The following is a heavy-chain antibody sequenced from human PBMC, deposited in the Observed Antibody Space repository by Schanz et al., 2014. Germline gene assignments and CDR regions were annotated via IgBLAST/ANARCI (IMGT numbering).Heavy chain of an antibody. V-gene: IGHV1-46*01. D-gene: IGHD4-17*01. Sequence: QVQLVQSGAEVKEPGASVKLSCKSSGYTFTDYYMQWVRQAPGQGLEWLGTIFLNDGGTHSAEKFQGGIIMTRDTSTSTVYMELSSLRSEDTAVYYCARNYGGHSEESDRYGMDVWGQGTTVTVSS. CDR1: GYTFTDYY. CDR3: ARNYGGHSEESDRYGMDV. J-gene: IGHJ6*02. CDR2: IFLNDGGT.